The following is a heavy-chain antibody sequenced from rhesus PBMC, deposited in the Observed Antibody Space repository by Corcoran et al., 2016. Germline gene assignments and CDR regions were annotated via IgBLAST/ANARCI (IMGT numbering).Heavy chain of an antibody. Sequence: QVQLQESGPGLVKPSETLSLTCAVSGVSITTNYWTWISQPPGKGLEWIGYISGTSRIPSYNPSLKHLVTIAKDTSENQFSLRLNSATAADTAVYYCSRDAVSLDVWGRGLLVTVSS. V-gene: IGHV4-147*01. D-gene: IGHD5-24*01. CDR1: GVSITTNY. J-gene: IGHJ5-2*02. CDR2: ISGTSRIP. CDR3: SRDAVSLDV.